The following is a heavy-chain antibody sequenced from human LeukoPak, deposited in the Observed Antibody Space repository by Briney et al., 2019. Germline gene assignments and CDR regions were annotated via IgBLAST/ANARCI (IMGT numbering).Heavy chain of an antibody. CDR2: INHSGST. Sequence: NPSETLSLTCAVYGGSFSGYYWSWIRQPPGKGLEWIGEINHSGSTNYNPSLKSRVTISVDTSKNQFSLRLSSVTAADTAVYYCARGFAPRGYSSSWYRPDNYYYYGMDVWGQGTTVTVSS. V-gene: IGHV4-34*01. CDR3: ARGFAPRGYSSSWYRPDNYYYYGMDV. D-gene: IGHD6-13*01. J-gene: IGHJ6*02. CDR1: GGSFSGYY.